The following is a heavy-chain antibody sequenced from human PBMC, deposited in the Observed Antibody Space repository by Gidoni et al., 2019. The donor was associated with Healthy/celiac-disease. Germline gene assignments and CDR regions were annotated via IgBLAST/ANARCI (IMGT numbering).Heavy chain of an antibody. CDR1: GFTFGDYA. CDR2: IRSKAYGGTT. V-gene: IGHV3-49*04. CDR3: TRDVAVAGKGFDY. Sequence: EVQLVESGGGLVQPGRSLRLSCNASGFTFGDYAMSWVRQAPGKGLEWVGFIRSKAYGGTTEYAASVKGRFTISRDDSKSIAYLQMNSLKTEDTAVYYCTRDVAVAGKGFDYWGQGTLVTVSS. J-gene: IGHJ4*02. D-gene: IGHD6-19*01.